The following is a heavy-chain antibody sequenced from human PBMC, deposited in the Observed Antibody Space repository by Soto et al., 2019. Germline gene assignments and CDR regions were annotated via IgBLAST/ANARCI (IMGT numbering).Heavy chain of an antibody. CDR1: GYTFTSYD. CDR3: ARDLDQVTMVRGVIGFDY. J-gene: IGHJ4*02. Sequence: GASVKVSCKASGYTFTSYDINWVRQATGQGLEWMGWMNPNSGNTGYAQKFQGRVTMTRNTSISTAYMELSSLRSEDTAVYYCARDLDQVTMVRGVIGFDYWGQGTLVTVSS. V-gene: IGHV1-8*01. CDR2: MNPNSGNT. D-gene: IGHD3-10*01.